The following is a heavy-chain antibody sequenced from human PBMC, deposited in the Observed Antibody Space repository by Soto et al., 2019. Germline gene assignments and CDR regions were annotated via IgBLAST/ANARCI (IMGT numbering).Heavy chain of an antibody. CDR2: IYHSGST. Sequence: QVQLQESGPGLVKPSGTLSLTCAVSGGSISSRNWWSWVRQPLGKGLEWIGEIYHSGSTNYNPSLKSRVSISVDKYKNQCSLKLSSVTDADTAVYDCARQWLLAFNIWGQGTMVTVSS. CDR1: GGSISSRNW. J-gene: IGHJ3*02. V-gene: IGHV4-4*02. D-gene: IGHD6-19*01. CDR3: ARQWLLAFNI.